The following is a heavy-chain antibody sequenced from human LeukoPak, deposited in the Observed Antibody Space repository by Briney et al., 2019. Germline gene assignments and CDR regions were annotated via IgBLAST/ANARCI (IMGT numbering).Heavy chain of an antibody. Sequence: GASVKVSCKASGYTFSGYYIHWVRQAPGQGLEWVGRDNPDSGGTKYAQKFQGRVTVTRDTSISTVYMELTSLRFDDTAVYYCARSDVVTADWYFDIWGRGTLVTVSS. D-gene: IGHD2-21*01. V-gene: IGHV1-2*02. J-gene: IGHJ2*01. CDR3: ARSDVVTADWYFDI. CDR1: GYTFSGYY. CDR2: DNPDSGGT.